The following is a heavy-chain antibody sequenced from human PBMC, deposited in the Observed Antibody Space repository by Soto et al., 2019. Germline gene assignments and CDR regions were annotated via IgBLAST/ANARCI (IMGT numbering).Heavy chain of an antibody. J-gene: IGHJ6*03. V-gene: IGHV1-18*01. CDR2: ISAYNGNT. Sequence: GASVKVSCKASGYTFTIYGISWVRQAPGQGLEWMGWISAYNGNTNYAQKLQGRVTMTTDTSTSTAYMELRSLRSDDTAVYYCARDHCTNGVCYCYYYYYMHVWGKGTTVTVSS. CDR1: GYTFTIYG. CDR3: ARDHCTNGVCYCYYYYYMHV. D-gene: IGHD2-8*01.